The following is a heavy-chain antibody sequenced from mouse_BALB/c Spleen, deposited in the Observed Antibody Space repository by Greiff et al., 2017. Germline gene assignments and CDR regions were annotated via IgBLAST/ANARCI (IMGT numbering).Heavy chain of an antibody. J-gene: IGHJ2*01. CDR3: ARQDETRFDY. V-gene: IGHV5-6*01. CDR1: GFTFSSYG. Sequence: EVMLVESGGDLVKPGGSLKLSCAASGFTFSSYGMSWVRQTPDKRLEWVATISSGGSYTYYPDSVKGRFTISRDNAKNTLYLQMSSLMSEDTAMYYCARQDETRFDYWGQGTTLTVSS. CDR2: ISSGGSYT.